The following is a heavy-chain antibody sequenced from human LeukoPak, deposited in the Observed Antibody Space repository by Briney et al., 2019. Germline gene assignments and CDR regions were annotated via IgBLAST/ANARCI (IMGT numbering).Heavy chain of an antibody. CDR2: IFPSGGS. V-gene: IGHV4-4*07. D-gene: IGHD3-10*01. Sequence: SETLSPTCTVSGESINNYFYSWVRQPAGKGLEWIGRIFPSGGSNYNPSIKSRVTMSVDTSKGQVSLKLSSLTAADTAVYYCARGSSGSYFNYWGQGALVTVSS. J-gene: IGHJ4*02. CDR1: GESINNYF. CDR3: ARGSSGSYFNY.